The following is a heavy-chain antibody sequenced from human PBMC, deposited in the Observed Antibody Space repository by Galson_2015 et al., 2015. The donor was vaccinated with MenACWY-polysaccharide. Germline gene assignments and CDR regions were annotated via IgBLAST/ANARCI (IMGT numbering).Heavy chain of an antibody. J-gene: IGHJ5*02. V-gene: IGHV3-23*01. CDR3: AKDSTEVWSVAGRVDH. D-gene: IGHD3-3*01. CDR1: GFSFSANG. Sequence: SLRLSCAASGFSFSANGMSWVRQAPGRGLEWVSGSGSGGGLYYADSVKGRFTISRDNSKNTLYLQMNSLRAEDTAVYYCAKDSTEVWSVAGRVDHWGQGTLVTVSA. CDR2: SGSGGGL.